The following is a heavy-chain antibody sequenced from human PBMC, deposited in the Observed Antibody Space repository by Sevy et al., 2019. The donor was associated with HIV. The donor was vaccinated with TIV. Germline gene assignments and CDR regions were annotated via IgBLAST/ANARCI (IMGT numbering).Heavy chain of an antibody. Sequence: ASVKVSCKASGYTFTGYYIHWVRQAPGQGLEWMGRINPNSGGTNYAQKFQGRVTMTRDTSISTAYMELSRLRSDDTAVYYCARGGYCTGGVCYSLDYYYYGMDVWGQGTTVTVSS. CDR3: ARGGYCTGGVCYSLDYYYYGMDV. J-gene: IGHJ6*02. CDR1: GYTFTGYY. V-gene: IGHV1-2*06. D-gene: IGHD2-8*02. CDR2: INPNSGGT.